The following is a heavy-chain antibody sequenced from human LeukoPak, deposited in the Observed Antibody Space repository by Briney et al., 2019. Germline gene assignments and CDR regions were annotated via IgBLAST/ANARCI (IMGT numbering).Heavy chain of an antibody. J-gene: IGHJ6*02. D-gene: IGHD2-15*01. Sequence: GGSLRLSCAASGFTFSSYGMHWVRQAPGKGLEWVAVISYDGSNKYYADSVKGRFTISRDNSKNTLYLQMNSLRAEDTAVYYCAKDGGRYCSGGSCHIGYYYYYGMDVWGQGTTVTVSS. CDR1: GFTFSSYG. CDR3: AKDGGRYCSGGSCHIGYYYYYGMDV. V-gene: IGHV3-30*18. CDR2: ISYDGSNK.